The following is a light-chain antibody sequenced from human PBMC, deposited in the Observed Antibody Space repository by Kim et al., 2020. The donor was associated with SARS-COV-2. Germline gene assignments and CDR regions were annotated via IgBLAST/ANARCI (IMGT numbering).Light chain of an antibody. Sequence: ALGGTARIICGAKALGGNGVNWYRQKPGQAPSLIIYYDNDRPSGIPERFSASHSGDTAALTISSVEAGDEADYYCQVWDSFSVHVVFGGGTQLTVL. J-gene: IGLJ2*01. CDR1: ALGGNG. CDR2: YDN. V-gene: IGLV3-21*01. CDR3: QVWDSFSVHVV.